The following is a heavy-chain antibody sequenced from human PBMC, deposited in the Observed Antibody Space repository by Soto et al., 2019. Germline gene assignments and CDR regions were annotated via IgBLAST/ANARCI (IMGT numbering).Heavy chain of an antibody. CDR3: ARHNYGSGSTYFDY. CDR1: GGSISSYY. D-gene: IGHD3-10*01. J-gene: IGHJ4*02. Sequence: SETLSLTCTVSGGSISSYYWSWIRQPPGKGLEWTGYIYYSGSTNYNPSLKSRVTISVDTSKNQFSLKLNSMTAADTAVYYCARHNYGSGSTYFDYWGQGPLVTVSS. V-gene: IGHV4-59*08. CDR2: IYYSGST.